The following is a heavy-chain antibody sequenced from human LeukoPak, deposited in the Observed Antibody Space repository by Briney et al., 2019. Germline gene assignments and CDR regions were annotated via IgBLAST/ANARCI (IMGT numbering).Heavy chain of an antibody. V-gene: IGHV4-39*01. CDR1: GGSISSSSYY. CDR2: IYYSGST. D-gene: IGHD3-3*01. CDR3: ARRFLEWSAVH. J-gene: IGHJ4*02. Sequence: SETLSLTCTVSGGSISSSSYYWGWIRQPPGKGLEWIGSIYYSGSTYYNPSLKSRVTISVDTSKNQFSLKLSSVTAADTAVYYCARRFLEWSAVHWGQGTLVTVSS.